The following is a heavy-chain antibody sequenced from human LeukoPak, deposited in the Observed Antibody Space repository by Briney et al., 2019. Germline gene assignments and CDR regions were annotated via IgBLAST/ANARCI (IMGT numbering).Heavy chain of an antibody. D-gene: IGHD3-22*01. V-gene: IGHV3-23*01. Sequence: PGRSLRLSCAASGFTFNTYAMSWVRQAPGKGLEWVSAISGSGDSTYYADSVKGRFTISRDNSKNTLYLQMNSLRAEDTAVYYCARDLAYYDSSGSVDYWGQGTLVTVSS. CDR2: ISGSGDST. CDR3: ARDLAYYDSSGSVDY. J-gene: IGHJ4*02. CDR1: GFTFNTYA.